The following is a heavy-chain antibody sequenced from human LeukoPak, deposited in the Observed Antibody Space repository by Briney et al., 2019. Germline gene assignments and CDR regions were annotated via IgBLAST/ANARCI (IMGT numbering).Heavy chain of an antibody. CDR1: GFTFDDYT. D-gene: IGHD2-21*02. CDR3: AKDLARVVTANAFDI. Sequence: GGSLRLSCAASGFTFDDYTMHWVRQAPGKGLEWVSLISWDGGSTYYADSVKGRFTISRDNSKNSLYLQMNSLRTEDTALYYCAKDLARVVTANAFDIWGQGTMVTVSS. V-gene: IGHV3-43*01. CDR2: ISWDGGST. J-gene: IGHJ3*02.